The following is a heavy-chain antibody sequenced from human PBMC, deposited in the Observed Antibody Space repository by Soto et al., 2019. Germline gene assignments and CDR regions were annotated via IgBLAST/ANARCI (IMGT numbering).Heavy chain of an antibody. CDR1: GYSFTSYW. CDR2: IYPGDSDT. CDR3: ARPPPHDYSNYEGIYYYYYMDV. Sequence: GESLKISCKGSGYSFTSYWIGWVRQMPGKGLEWMGIIYPGDSDTRYSPSFQGQVTISADKSISTAYLQWSSLKASDTAMYYCARPPPHDYSNYEGIYYYYYMDVWGKGTTVTV. D-gene: IGHD4-4*01. V-gene: IGHV5-51*01. J-gene: IGHJ6*03.